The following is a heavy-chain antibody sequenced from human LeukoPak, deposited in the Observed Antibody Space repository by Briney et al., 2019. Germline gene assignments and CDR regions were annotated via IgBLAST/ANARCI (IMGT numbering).Heavy chain of an antibody. J-gene: IGHJ4*02. CDR3: AKTAGIVGATRVDY. D-gene: IGHD1-26*01. CDR1: GFTFSSYA. Sequence: PGGSLRLSCAASGFTFSSYAMSWVRQAPGKGLEWVSAISGSGGSTYYADSVKGRFTIPRDNSKNTLYLQMNSLRAEDTAVYYCAKTAGIVGATRVDYWGQGTLVTVSS. V-gene: IGHV3-23*01. CDR2: ISGSGGST.